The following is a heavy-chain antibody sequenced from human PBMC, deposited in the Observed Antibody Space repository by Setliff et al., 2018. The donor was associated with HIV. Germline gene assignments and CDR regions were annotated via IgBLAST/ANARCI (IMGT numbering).Heavy chain of an antibody. D-gene: IGHD6-6*01. CDR3: VRQVSYYHFYMDV. CDR1: GFTFSSYA. CDR2: LSGSSSYW. Sequence: HPGGSLRLSCAASGFTFSSYAMSWVRQAPGKGLEWVSSLSGSSSYWKYADSVKGRFTISRDNSKNTLYLQMNSLRAEDTAVYYCVRQVSYYHFYMDVWGKGTTVTVSS. J-gene: IGHJ6*03. V-gene: IGHV3-23*01.